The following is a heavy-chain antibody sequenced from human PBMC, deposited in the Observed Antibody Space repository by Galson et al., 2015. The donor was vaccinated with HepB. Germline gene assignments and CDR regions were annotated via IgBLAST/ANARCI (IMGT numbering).Heavy chain of an antibody. CDR2: ISASSGTT. CDR3: AKNGDAYLYYFDY. J-gene: IGHJ4*02. D-gene: IGHD2-21*02. Sequence: SLRLSCAASGFTFSSYAMSWVRQAPGRGLEWVSAISASSGTTYYADSLKGRITISRDNSKNTLYLQMNSLRAEDTAVYYCAKNGDAYLYYFDYWGQGTLVTVSS. CDR1: GFTFSSYA. V-gene: IGHV3-23*01.